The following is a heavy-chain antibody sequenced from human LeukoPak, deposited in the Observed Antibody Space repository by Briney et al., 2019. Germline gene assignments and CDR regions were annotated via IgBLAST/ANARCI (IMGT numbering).Heavy chain of an antibody. V-gene: IGHV3-23*01. CDR3: AKDTVAVAALFDP. CDR2: ISGSGSST. Sequence: GGSLRLSCAASGFTFSSYAMSWVRQAPGKGLEWLSSISGSGSSTYYADSVKGRFTISRGNSKNTLYLQMNSLRAEDTAVYYCAKDTVAVAALFDPWGQGTLVTVSS. J-gene: IGHJ5*02. CDR1: GFTFSSYA. D-gene: IGHD6-19*01.